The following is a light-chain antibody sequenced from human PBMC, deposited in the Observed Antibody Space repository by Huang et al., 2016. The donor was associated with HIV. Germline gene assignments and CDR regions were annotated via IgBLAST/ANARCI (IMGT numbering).Light chain of an antibody. V-gene: IGKV1-39*01. CDR2: TAS. J-gene: IGKJ2*01. Sequence: DIQMTQFPSSLSASVGDRVTIPCRASQSIINYLNWYQQRPGEAPKFLIYTASSLQSGVPSRFSGSGSGTDFTLTINSLQPEDLGTYYCQQSHSTPFTFGQGTKLEIK. CDR3: QQSHSTPFT. CDR1: QSIINY.